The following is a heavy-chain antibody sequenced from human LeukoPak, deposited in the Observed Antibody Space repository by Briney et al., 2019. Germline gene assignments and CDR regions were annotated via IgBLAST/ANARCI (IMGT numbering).Heavy chain of an antibody. D-gene: IGHD6-13*01. CDR2: IYYSGST. CDR3: ARLGLGYSSSWYHSHAWFDP. J-gene: IGHJ5*02. Sequence: NASETLSLTCTVSGDSISSRDYYWGWIRQPPGKGLEWIGSIYYSGSTYYNPSLRSRVTISADTSTNQFSLKLSSVTAADTAVYYCARLGLGYSSSWYHSHAWFDPWGQGTLVTVSS. CDR1: GDSISSRDYY. V-gene: IGHV4-39*01.